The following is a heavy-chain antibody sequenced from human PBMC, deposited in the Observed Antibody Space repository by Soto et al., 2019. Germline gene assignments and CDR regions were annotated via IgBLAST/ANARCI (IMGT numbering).Heavy chain of an antibody. CDR1: GGSFSGYY. Sequence: SETLSLTCAVYGGSFSGYYWSWIRQPPGKGLEWIGEINHSGSTNYNPSLKSRVTISVDTSKNQFSLKLSSVTAADTAVYYCARGPPTARTEKYFDYWGQGILVTVSS. D-gene: IGHD4-17*01. CDR2: INHSGST. J-gene: IGHJ4*02. CDR3: ARGPPTARTEKYFDY. V-gene: IGHV4-34*01.